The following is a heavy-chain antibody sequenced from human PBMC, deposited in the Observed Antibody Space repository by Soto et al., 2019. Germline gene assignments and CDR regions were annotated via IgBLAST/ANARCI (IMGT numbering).Heavy chain of an antibody. CDR1: GFTFSNYA. V-gene: IGHV3-30-3*01. CDR3: ARRPTPYYFDY. CDR2: ISYDGSNK. J-gene: IGHJ4*02. Sequence: QVQLVESGGGVVQPGRSLRLSCAASGFTFSNYAMHWVRQAPGKGLEWVAVISYDGSNKYYADSVKGRFTISRDNSQNTLYLQMNSPTDEDTADYYCARRPTPYYFDYWGQGTLVTVSS.